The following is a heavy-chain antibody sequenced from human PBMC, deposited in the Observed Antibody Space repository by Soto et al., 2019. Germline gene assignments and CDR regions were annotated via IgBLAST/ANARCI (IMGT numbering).Heavy chain of an antibody. V-gene: IGHV4-39*02. CDR1: GGSISSSSYY. D-gene: IGHD4-17*01. CDR3: ARDYGDYVDYFDY. Sequence: QLQLQESGPGLVKPSETLSLTCTVSGGSISSSSYYWGWIRQPPGKGLEWIGSIYYSGSTYYNPSLKGRVTISVDTSKNQFSLKLSSVTAADTAVYYCARDYGDYVDYFDYWGQGTLVTVSS. J-gene: IGHJ4*02. CDR2: IYYSGST.